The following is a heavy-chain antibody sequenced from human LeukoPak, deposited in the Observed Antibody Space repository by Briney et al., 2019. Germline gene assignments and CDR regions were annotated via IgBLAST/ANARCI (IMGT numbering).Heavy chain of an antibody. D-gene: IGHD3-10*01. V-gene: IGHV3-15*01. CDR2: IKSKTDGGTT. Sequence: GGSLRLSCAASGFTFSNAWMSWVRHAPGKGLEWVGRIKSKTDGGTTDYAAPVKGRFTISRDDSKNTLYLQMNSLKTEDTAVYYCTTVSPEWFGELTYDYWGQGTLVTVSS. CDR3: TTVSPEWFGELTYDY. J-gene: IGHJ4*02. CDR1: GFTFSNAW.